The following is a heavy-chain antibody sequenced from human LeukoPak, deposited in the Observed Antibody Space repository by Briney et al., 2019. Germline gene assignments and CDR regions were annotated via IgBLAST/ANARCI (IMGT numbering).Heavy chain of an antibody. V-gene: IGHV1-69*08. J-gene: IGHJ4*02. Sequence: SVKLSCKASGGTFSSYTISWVRQAPGQGLEWMGRIIPILGTANYALKFQGRVTITADKSTSTAYMELSSLRSEDTAVYYCARVTSVGYMFDYWGQGTLVTVSS. CDR3: ARVTSVGYMFDY. D-gene: IGHD2-2*02. CDR1: GGTFSSYT. CDR2: IIPILGTA.